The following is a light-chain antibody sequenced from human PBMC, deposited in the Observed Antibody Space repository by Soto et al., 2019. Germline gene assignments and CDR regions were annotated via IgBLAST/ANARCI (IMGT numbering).Light chain of an antibody. CDR2: DVS. CDR3: CSHAGSDV. V-gene: IGLV2-11*01. Sequence: QSALTQPRSVSGSPGQSVTISCTGTSSDVGGSNYVSWYQPHPGKAPKLMIYDVSKRPSGVPDRFSGSKSGNTASLTISGLQAEEEADYYCCSHAGSDVFGTGTKLTLL. J-gene: IGLJ1*01. CDR1: SSDVGGSNY.